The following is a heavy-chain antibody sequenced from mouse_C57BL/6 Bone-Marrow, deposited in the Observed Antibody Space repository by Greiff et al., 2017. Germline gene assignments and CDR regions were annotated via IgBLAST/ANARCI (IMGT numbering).Heavy chain of an antibody. CDR2: IDPEDGET. CDR1: GFNIKDYY. Sequence: VQLQQSGAELVKPGASVKLSCTASGFNIKDYYMHWVKQRTEQGLEWIGRIDPEDGETKYAPKFPGKATITADTSSNTAYLQLSSLTSEDTAVYYCASYGSSYPWYFDVWGTGTTVTVSS. D-gene: IGHD1-1*01. CDR3: ASYGSSYPWYFDV. V-gene: IGHV14-2*01. J-gene: IGHJ1*03.